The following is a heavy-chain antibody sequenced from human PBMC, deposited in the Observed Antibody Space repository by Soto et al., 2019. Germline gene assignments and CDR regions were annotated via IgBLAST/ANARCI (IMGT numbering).Heavy chain of an antibody. V-gene: IGHV3-48*02. CDR2: ISSSSSTI. J-gene: IGHJ4*02. Sequence: EVQLVESGGGLVQPGGSLRLSCAASGFTFSSYSMNWVRQAPGKGLEWVLYISSSSSTIYYADSVKGRFTISRDNAKNSLYRQMNSLRDEDTAVYYCARGPVGATTGAYYFDYWGQGTLVTVSS. CDR3: ARGPVGATTGAYYFDY. CDR1: GFTFSSYS. D-gene: IGHD1-26*01.